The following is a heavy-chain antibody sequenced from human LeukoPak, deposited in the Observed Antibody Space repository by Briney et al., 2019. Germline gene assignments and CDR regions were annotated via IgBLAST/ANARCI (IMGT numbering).Heavy chain of an antibody. CDR3: ARGGYCSGRGCYAGDTFDI. D-gene: IGHD2-15*01. Sequence: SETLSLTCAVYGGSFSGYYWSWIRQPSGKGLEWIGEINHSGSTNYNPSLKSRVTISVDTSKNQFSLKLSSVTAADTAVYYCARGGYCSGRGCYAGDTFDIWGQGTMVTVSS. V-gene: IGHV4-34*01. J-gene: IGHJ3*02. CDR2: INHSGST. CDR1: GGSFSGYY.